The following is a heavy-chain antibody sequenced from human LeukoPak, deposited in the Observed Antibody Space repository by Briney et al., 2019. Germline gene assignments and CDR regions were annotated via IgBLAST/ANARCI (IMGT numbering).Heavy chain of an antibody. Sequence: ASVNVSCKVSGYTLTELSMHWVRQAPCKRLEWMGGFDPEDGETIYAQKFQGRVTMTEDTSTATAYMELSSLRSEDTAVYYCATDYRLSGYSSGWYGQYNWFDPWGQGTLVTVSS. CDR1: GYTLTELS. CDR2: FDPEDGET. CDR3: ATDYRLSGYSSGWYGQYNWFDP. V-gene: IGHV1-24*01. D-gene: IGHD6-19*01. J-gene: IGHJ5*02.